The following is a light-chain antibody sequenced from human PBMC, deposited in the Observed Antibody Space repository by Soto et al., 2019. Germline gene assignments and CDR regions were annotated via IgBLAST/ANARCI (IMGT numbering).Light chain of an antibody. V-gene: IGKV1-8*01. CDR2: AAS. Sequence: AIRMTQSPSSFSASTGDRVTITCRASQGISSYLAWYQQKPGKAPKLLIYAASTLQSGVPSRFSGSGSGTDFTLTISCLQSEDFATYYCQQYYSYPLTFGAGTKVDI. J-gene: IGKJ3*01. CDR3: QQYYSYPLT. CDR1: QGISSY.